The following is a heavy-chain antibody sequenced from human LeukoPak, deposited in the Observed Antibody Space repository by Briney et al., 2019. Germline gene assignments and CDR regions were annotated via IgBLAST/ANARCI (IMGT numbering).Heavy chain of an antibody. J-gene: IGHJ4*02. D-gene: IGHD6-13*01. CDR2: IYYSGST. Sequence: PSETLSLTCTVSDGSIRSDDYYWSWIRQPPGKGLEWIGYIYYSGSTYYNPSLKSRVTMSIDTSKKQFSLKLSSVTAADTAVYYCARRGSRSWHFDYWGQGTLVTVSS. V-gene: IGHV4-30-4*01. CDR3: ARRGSRSWHFDY. CDR1: DGSIRSDDYY.